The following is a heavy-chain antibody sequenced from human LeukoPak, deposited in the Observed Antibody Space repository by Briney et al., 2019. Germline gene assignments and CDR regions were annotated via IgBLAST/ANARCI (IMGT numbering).Heavy chain of an antibody. V-gene: IGHV1-69*13. D-gene: IGHD3-16*01. CDR1: GGTFSSYA. CDR2: IIPIFGTA. J-gene: IGHJ2*01. CDR3: ARDLNWGAMVLSFDL. Sequence: SVKVSCKAPGGTFSSYAISWVRQAPGQGLEWMGGIIPIFGTANYAQKFQGRVTITADESTSTAYMELSSLRSEDTAVYYCARDLNWGAMVLSFDLWGRGTLVTVSS.